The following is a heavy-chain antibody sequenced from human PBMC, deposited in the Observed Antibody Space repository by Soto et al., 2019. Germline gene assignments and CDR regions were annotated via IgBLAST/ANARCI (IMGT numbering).Heavy chain of an antibody. Sequence: GASVELSCKASGYTFTSYDINWLRQATEQGLEWMGWMNPNSGNTGYAQKFQGRVTMTRNTSISTAYMELSSLRSEDTAVYYCARSRGERFLEWLTDYYMDVWGKGTTVTVSS. CDR2: MNPNSGNT. V-gene: IGHV1-8*02. D-gene: IGHD3-3*01. CDR1: GYTFTSYD. J-gene: IGHJ6*03. CDR3: ARSRGERFLEWLTDYYMDV.